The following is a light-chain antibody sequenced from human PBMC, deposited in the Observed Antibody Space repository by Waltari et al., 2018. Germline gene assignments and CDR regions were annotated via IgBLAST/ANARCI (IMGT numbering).Light chain of an antibody. CDR3: HQYNSYSQS. Sequence: QMTQSPSTLSASLGDRVAITCRASHTIDTWLALYQQKPGKAPRVLIYDASTLASGVPSRFRGSGSGTEFTLTISSLQPDDFATYYCHQYNSYSQSFGQGTKLEIK. V-gene: IGKV1-5*01. J-gene: IGKJ2*03. CDR2: DAS. CDR1: HTIDTW.